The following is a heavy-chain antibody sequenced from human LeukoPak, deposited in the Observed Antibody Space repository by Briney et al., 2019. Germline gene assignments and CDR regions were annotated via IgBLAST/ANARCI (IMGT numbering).Heavy chain of an antibody. D-gene: IGHD1-26*01. J-gene: IGHJ2*01. V-gene: IGHV3-23*01. CDR1: GGSLSSSSYY. CDR3: AKDMGGSYYWYFDL. CDR2: ISGSGGST. Sequence: PSETLSLTCTVSGGSLSSSSYYWGWIRQAPGKGLEWVSAISGSGGSTYYADSVKGRFTISRDNAKNSLYLQMNSLRAEDTALYYCAKDMGGSYYWYFDLWGRGTLVTVSS.